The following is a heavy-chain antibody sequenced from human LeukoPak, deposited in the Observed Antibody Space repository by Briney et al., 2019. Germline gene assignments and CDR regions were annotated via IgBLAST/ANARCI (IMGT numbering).Heavy chain of an antibody. Sequence: SETLSLTCTASGGSISSYYWSWIRQPPGKGLEWIGYIYYSGSTNYNPSLKSRVTISVDTSKNQFSLKLSSVTAADTAVYYCAKGYFSDSTDRSNWFDPWGQGTLVTVSS. CDR3: AKGYFSDSTDRSNWFDP. J-gene: IGHJ5*01. D-gene: IGHD2/OR15-2a*01. CDR1: GGSISSYY. CDR2: IYYSGST. V-gene: IGHV4-59*08.